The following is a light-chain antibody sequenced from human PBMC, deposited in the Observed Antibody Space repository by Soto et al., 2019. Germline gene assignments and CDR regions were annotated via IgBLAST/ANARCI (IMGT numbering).Light chain of an antibody. CDR2: GAI. CDR1: QSISNY. V-gene: IGKV1-39*01. Sequence: DLQVTQSPSSLSASLGDRVTITCRASQSISNYLNWYQQKPGKAPKLLIYGAITLQSGAPSRFTGSTSGTDFTLTISTLQPEDFATYYCQQTYSIPLTFGGGTKVEIE. J-gene: IGKJ4*01. CDR3: QQTYSIPLT.